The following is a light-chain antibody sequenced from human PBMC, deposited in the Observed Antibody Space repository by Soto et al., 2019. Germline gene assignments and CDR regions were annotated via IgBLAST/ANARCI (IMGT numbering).Light chain of an antibody. CDR1: QGISTY. Sequence: DIQMTQSPSSLSASVGDRVTITCRASQGISTYFVWYQQRQGRAPKLLIYDASSLLSGVPSRFSGSGSGTDFTLTISSLQPEDCATYYCQQSYRTPYTFGQGTKLETK. J-gene: IGKJ2*01. V-gene: IGKV1-39*01. CDR2: DAS. CDR3: QQSYRTPYT.